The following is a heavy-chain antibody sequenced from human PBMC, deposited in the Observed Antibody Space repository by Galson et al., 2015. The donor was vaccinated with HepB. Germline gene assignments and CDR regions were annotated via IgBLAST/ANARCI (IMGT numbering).Heavy chain of an antibody. CDR2: ISSSSSYT. V-gene: IGHV3-11*06. Sequence: SLRLSCAASGFTFSDYYMSWIRQAPGKGLEWVSYISSSSSYTNYADSVKGRFTISRDNAKNSLYLQMNSLRAEDTAVYYCARFLGSGSYGWGQYYYGMDVWGQGTTVTVSS. D-gene: IGHD3-10*01. CDR1: GFTFSDYY. CDR3: ARFLGSGSYGWGQYYYGMDV. J-gene: IGHJ6*02.